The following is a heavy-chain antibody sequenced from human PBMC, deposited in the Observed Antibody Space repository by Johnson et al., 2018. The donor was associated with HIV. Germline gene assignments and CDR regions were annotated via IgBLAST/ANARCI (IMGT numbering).Heavy chain of an antibody. CDR3: ARVRTAAGFDAFDI. Sequence: VQLVESGGGVVQPGRSLRLSCAASGFTFSSYGMHWVRQAPGKGLEWVAVISYDGSNKYYADSVKGRFTISRDNSKNTLYLQMNSLRAEDTALYYCARVRTAAGFDAFDIWGQGTMVTVSS. CDR1: GFTFSSYG. J-gene: IGHJ3*02. CDR2: ISYDGSNK. V-gene: IGHV3-30*03. D-gene: IGHD6-13*01.